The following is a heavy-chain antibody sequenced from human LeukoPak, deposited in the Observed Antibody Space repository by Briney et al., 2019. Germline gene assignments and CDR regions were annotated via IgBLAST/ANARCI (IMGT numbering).Heavy chain of an antibody. Sequence: ASVKVSCKASGGTFSSYAISWVRQAPGQGLEWMGRIIPIFGIANYAQKFQGRVTITADKSTSTAYMELSSLRSEDTAVYYCARDRGCSGGSCYSTGNYFDYWGQGILVTVSS. CDR3: ARDRGCSGGSCYSTGNYFDY. V-gene: IGHV1-69*04. CDR1: GGTFSSYA. CDR2: IIPIFGIA. D-gene: IGHD2-15*01. J-gene: IGHJ4*02.